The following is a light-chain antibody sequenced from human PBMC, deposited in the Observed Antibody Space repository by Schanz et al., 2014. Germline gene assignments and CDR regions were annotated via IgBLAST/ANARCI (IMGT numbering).Light chain of an antibody. Sequence: EIVLTQSPGTLSLSPGERATLSCRASQSVHINYLAWHQQKPGQAPRILIYGASSRATGIPERFSGSGSGTDFTLTISRLEPEDSAVYYCQQYGALPFTFGGGTKVQI. CDR2: GAS. CDR3: QQYGALPFT. CDR1: QSVHINY. J-gene: IGKJ4*01. V-gene: IGKV3-20*01.